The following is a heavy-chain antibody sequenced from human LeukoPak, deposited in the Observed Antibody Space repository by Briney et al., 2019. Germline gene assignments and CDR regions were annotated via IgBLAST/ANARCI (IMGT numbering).Heavy chain of an antibody. CDR2: IYPGDSDT. CDR1: GYSFTSQW. V-gene: IGHV5-51*01. Sequence: GESLKISCKGSGYSFTSQWIGWVRQMPGKGLEWTGIIYPGDSDTRYSPSFQGQVTISADKSISTAYLQWSSLKASDTAMYYCARRTAMAYWYFDLWGRGTLVTVSS. D-gene: IGHD5-18*01. CDR3: ARRTAMAYWYFDL. J-gene: IGHJ2*01.